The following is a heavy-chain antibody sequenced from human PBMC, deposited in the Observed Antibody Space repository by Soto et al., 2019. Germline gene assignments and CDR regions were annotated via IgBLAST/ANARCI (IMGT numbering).Heavy chain of an antibody. Sequence: VGSLRLSCAASGFTFTTYAMTWVRQAPGKGLEWVSGIDASGKNTYYADSVRGRFTISRDNSRNTVYLQMTSLRAEDTAMYFCARNTYFDYWGQGTLVTVSS. CDR1: GFTFTTYA. CDR3: ARNTYFDY. J-gene: IGHJ4*02. CDR2: IDASGKNT. V-gene: IGHV3-23*01.